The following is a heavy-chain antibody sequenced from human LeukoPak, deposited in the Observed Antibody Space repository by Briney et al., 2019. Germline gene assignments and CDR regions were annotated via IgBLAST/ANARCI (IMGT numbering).Heavy chain of an antibody. CDR2: INHSGST. J-gene: IGHJ3*02. CDR3: ARGSSSGWVGDAFDI. CDR1: GGSFSGYY. D-gene: IGHD6-19*01. V-gene: IGHV4-34*01. Sequence: PSETLSLTCAVYGGSFSGYYWSCIRQPPGKGREWIGEINHSGSTNYNPSLKSRVTISVDTPNNQFSLKLSSVTAADTAVYYCARGSSSGWVGDAFDIWGQGTMVTVSS.